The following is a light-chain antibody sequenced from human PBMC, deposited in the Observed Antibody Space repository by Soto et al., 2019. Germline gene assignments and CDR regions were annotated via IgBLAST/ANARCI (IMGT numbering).Light chain of an antibody. Sequence: QSALTQPASVSGSPGQSITISCTGTTNDVGDYNYVAWYQQHSGKVPRLMIYEVSNRPPGVSYRFSGSKSGSTASLTISGLQAEDEADYYCISYTDSRASYVFGTGTKVNVL. CDR2: EVS. V-gene: IGLV2-14*01. J-gene: IGLJ1*01. CDR3: ISYTDSRASYV. CDR1: TNDVGDYNY.